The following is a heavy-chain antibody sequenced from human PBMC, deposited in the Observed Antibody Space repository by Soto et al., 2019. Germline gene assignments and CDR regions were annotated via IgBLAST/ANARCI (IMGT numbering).Heavy chain of an antibody. J-gene: IGHJ4*02. CDR2: INPNSGGT. Sequence: ASVKVSCKASGYTFTGYYMHWVRQAPGQGLEWMGWINPNSGGTNYAQKFQGWVTMTRDTSISTAYMELSRLRSDDTAVYYCARDRGDCSGGSRYSGVDYWGQGTLVTVSS. D-gene: IGHD2-15*01. CDR1: GYTFTGYY. CDR3: ARDRGDCSGGSRYSGVDY. V-gene: IGHV1-2*04.